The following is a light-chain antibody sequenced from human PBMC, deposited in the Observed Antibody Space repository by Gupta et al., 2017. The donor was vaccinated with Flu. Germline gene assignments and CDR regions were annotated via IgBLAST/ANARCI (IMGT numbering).Light chain of an antibody. CDR3: VMYMGSGIWV. V-gene: IGLV8-61*01. CDR1: SGSVSTSYY. Sequence: QTVVTQEPSFSVSPGGTVTPTCGLSSGSVSTSYYPSWYQQTPGQAPRPFIYSTNTRSSGVPDRFSGSILGNKAALTITGAQADDESDYYCVMYMGSGIWVFGGGTKLTVL. CDR2: STN. J-gene: IGLJ3*02.